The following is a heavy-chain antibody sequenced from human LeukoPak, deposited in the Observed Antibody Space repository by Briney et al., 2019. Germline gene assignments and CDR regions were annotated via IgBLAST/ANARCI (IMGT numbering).Heavy chain of an antibody. V-gene: IGHV4-34*01. CDR3: ARLFDYGDY. Sequence: SETLSLTCAVYGGSFSGYYWSWIRQPPGKGLEWIGSIYYSGSTYYNPSLKSRVTISVDTSKNQFSLKLSSVTAADTAVYYCARLFDYGDYWGQGTLVTVSS. J-gene: IGHJ4*02. CDR2: IYYSGST. CDR1: GGSFSGYY.